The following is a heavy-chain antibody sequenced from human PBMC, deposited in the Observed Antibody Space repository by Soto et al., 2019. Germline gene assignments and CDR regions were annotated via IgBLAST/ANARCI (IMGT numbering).Heavy chain of an antibody. CDR1: GYSFTSYW. D-gene: IGHD6-6*01. CDR3: ASRSSSSSRYYGMDV. CDR2: IDPSDSYT. V-gene: IGHV5-10-1*01. J-gene: IGHJ6*02. Sequence: GESLKISCKGSGYSFTSYWISWVRQMPGKGLEWMGRIDPSDSYTNYSPSFQGHVTISADKSISTAYLQWSSLKASDTAMYYCASRSSSSSRYYGMDVWGQGTTVTVSS.